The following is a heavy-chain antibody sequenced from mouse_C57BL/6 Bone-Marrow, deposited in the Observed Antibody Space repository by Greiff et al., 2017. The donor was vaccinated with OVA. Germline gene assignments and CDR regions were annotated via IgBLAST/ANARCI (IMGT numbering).Heavy chain of an antibody. J-gene: IGHJ3*01. CDR1: GYTFTDYY. V-gene: IGHV1-19*01. CDR2: INPYNGGT. CDR3: AREAAQGRFAY. D-gene: IGHD3-2*02. Sequence: VQLQQSGPVLVQPGASVKMSCKASGYTFTDYYMNWVKQSHGKSLEWIGVINPYNGGTSYNQKFKGKATLTVDKSSSTAYMELNSLTSEDSAVYYCAREAAQGRFAYWGQGTLVTVSA.